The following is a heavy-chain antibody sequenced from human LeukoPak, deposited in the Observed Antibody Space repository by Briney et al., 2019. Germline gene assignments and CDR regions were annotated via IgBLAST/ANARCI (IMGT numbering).Heavy chain of an antibody. CDR2: IDPSDCYT. V-gene: IGHV5-10-1*01. Sequence: PGAPLQISCQCSGSIFTSYWISGVRRLPGKGGEGMGRIDPSDCYTNYSPSFQGHVTISAEKSNSPDYLQWSSLKATDTAMYYCARRGWIYSGSWYVYWGQGTLVTVSS. J-gene: IGHJ4*02. D-gene: IGHD6-13*01. CDR3: ARRGWIYSGSWYVY. CDR1: GSIFTSYW.